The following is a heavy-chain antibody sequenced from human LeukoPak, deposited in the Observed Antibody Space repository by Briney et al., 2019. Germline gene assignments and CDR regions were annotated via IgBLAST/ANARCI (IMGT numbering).Heavy chain of an antibody. V-gene: IGHV3-74*01. J-gene: IGHJ4*02. D-gene: IGHD1-26*01. Sequence: GGSLRLSCAASGFTFSSYWMHWVRQAPGKGLVWVSRINSDGSSTSYADSVKGRFTISRDNAKNTLYLQMNSLRAEDTAVYYCEVHSQYSGSYYPLDYWGQGTLVTVSS. CDR1: GFTFSSYW. CDR3: EVHSQYSGSYYPLDY. CDR2: INSDGSST.